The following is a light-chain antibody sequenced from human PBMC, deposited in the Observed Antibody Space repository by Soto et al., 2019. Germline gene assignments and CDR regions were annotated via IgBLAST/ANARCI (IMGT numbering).Light chain of an antibody. Sequence: IGFTQSPATPSLPPGARPTLSCRASQSVNQKLGWYQQKPGQAPRLLIYVASYRATGIPARFSGSGSGTEYTLTISNLQAEDFAVYDCQQFNNWPHTFGQGTRLEIK. CDR2: VAS. CDR1: QSVNQK. CDR3: QQFNNWPHT. V-gene: IGKV3-15*01. J-gene: IGKJ5*01.